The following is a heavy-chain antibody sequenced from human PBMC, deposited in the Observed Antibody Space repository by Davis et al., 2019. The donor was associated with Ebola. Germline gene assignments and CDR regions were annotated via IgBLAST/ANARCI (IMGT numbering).Heavy chain of an antibody. CDR3: ARGGMYSSGWSYGMDV. CDR1: GFTFSSYS. Sequence: GGSLRLSCAASGFTFSSYSMNWVRQAPGKGLEWVSYISSSSSIIYYADSVKGRFTISRDNAKNSLYLQMNSLRAEDTAVYYCARGGMYSSGWSYGMDVWGQGTTVTVSS. J-gene: IGHJ6*02. V-gene: IGHV3-21*05. CDR2: ISSSSSII. D-gene: IGHD6-19*01.